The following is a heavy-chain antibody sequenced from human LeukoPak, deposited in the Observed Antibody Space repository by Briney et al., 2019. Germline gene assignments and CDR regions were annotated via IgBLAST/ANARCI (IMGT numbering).Heavy chain of an antibody. V-gene: IGHV3-7*01. Sequence: PGGSLRLSCAASGFTFSSYWMSWVRQAPGKGLEWVANIKQDGSEKYYVDSVKGRFTISRDNAKNSLHLQMNSLRAEDTAVYYCARMQVTGGVYFDYWGQGTLVTVSS. J-gene: IGHJ4*02. CDR2: IKQDGSEK. D-gene: IGHD3-10*01. CDR3: ARMQVTGGVYFDY. CDR1: GFTFSSYW.